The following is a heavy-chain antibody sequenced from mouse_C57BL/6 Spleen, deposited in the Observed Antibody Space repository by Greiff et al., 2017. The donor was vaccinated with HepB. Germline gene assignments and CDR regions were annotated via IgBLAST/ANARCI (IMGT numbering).Heavy chain of an antibody. CDR3: ARAGNYSWFAF. CDR1: GYTFTSYW. J-gene: IGHJ3*01. Sequence: VQLQQPGAELVKPGASVKLSCKASGYTFTSYWMQWVKQRPGQGLEWIGEIDPSDSYTNYNQKFKGKATLTVDTSSSTAYMQLSSLTSEDSAVYDCARAGNYSWFAFWGQGTLVTVSA. D-gene: IGHD2-1*01. V-gene: IGHV1-50*01. CDR2: IDPSDSYT.